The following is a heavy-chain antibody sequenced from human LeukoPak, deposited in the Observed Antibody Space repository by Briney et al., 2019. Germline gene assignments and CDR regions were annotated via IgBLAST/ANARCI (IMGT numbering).Heavy chain of an antibody. D-gene: IGHD1-1*01. V-gene: IGHV3-74*01. CDR1: GFIFSSYC. CDR2: INSDGSST. CDR3: ARGATWNDVNY. J-gene: IGHJ4*02. Sequence: QPGGSLRLSCAASGFIFSSYCTHWVRQAPGKGRVWVSRINSDGSSTSYADSVKGRFTISRDNAKNTLYLQMNSLRAEDTAVYYCARGATWNDVNYWGQGTLVTVSS.